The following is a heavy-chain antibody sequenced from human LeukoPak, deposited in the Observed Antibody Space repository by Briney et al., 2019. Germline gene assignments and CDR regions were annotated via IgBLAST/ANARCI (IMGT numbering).Heavy chain of an antibody. V-gene: IGHV3-20*04. D-gene: IGHD3-22*01. CDR2: INWNGDST. Sequence: GGSLRLSCAASGFSFDDYGLTWVRQAPGKGLEWVSGINWNGDSTDYADSVKGRLTISRDNAKNSLYLQMNSLRAEDTALYYCARDLRVVITGSFDSWGQGTLVTVSS. CDR3: ARDLRVVITGSFDS. CDR1: GFSFDDYG. J-gene: IGHJ4*02.